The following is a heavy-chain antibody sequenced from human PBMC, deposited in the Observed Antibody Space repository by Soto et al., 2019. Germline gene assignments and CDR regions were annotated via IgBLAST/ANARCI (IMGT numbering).Heavy chain of an antibody. CDR3: ARDWSHRMSPIYYMDV. V-gene: IGHV1-2*04. Sequence: QVQLVQSGAEVKKPGASVKVSCKASGYTFTGYYMHWVRQAPGQGLEWMGWINPNSGGTNYAQKFQGWVTMTRDTPISTAYMGLRRLRSDDTAVYYCARDWSHRMSPIYYMDVWGKGTTVTVSS. CDR2: INPNSGGT. CDR1: GYTFTGYY. J-gene: IGHJ6*03.